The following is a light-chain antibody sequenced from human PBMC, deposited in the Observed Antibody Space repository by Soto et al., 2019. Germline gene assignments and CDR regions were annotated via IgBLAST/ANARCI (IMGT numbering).Light chain of an antibody. CDR2: VTS. V-gene: IGLV1-40*01. CDR3: QTYDSSLSALV. CDR1: SSNVAATTD. J-gene: IGLJ2*01. Sequence: QSVLTQPHSVSGAQGHSVSISCSGRSSNVAATTDINRYQQVPGTAPKLLIEVTSNRPSGIPDRFYVAESGTSAALAITGLQPEDEADYYCQTYDSSLSALVFGGGTKLAAL.